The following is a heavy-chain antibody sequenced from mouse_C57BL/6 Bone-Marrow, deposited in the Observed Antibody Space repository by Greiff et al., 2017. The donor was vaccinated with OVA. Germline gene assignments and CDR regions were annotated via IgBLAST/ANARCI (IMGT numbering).Heavy chain of an antibody. D-gene: IGHD1-1*01. J-gene: IGHJ2*01. V-gene: IGHV1-69*01. CDR3: ARLDYYYGLDY. CDR2: IDPSDSYT. CDR1: GYTFTSYW. Sequence: QVQLQQPGAELVMPGASVKLSCKASGYTFTSYWMHWVKQRPGQGLEWIGEIDPSDSYTNYNQKFKGKSTLTVDKSSSTAYMQLSSLTSEDSAVYYCARLDYYYGLDYWGQGTTLTVSS.